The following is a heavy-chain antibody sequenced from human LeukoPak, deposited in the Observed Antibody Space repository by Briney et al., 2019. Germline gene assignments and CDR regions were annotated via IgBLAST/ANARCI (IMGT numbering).Heavy chain of an antibody. CDR2: ISFDGTDK. V-gene: IGHV3-30*18. Sequence: GGSLRLSCAACAFTFSTNGMHWVRQAPGKGLEWLAFISFDGTDKNYADSVKGRFTISRDNSKNTLYLQMNSLRAEDTAVYYCAQDGISSGWYRYYGMDVWGQGTTVTVSS. CDR3: AQDGISSGWYRYYGMDV. J-gene: IGHJ6*02. D-gene: IGHD6-19*01. CDR1: AFTFSTNG.